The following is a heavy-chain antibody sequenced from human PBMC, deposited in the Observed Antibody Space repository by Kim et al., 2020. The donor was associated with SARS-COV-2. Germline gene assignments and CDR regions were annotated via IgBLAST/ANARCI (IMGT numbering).Heavy chain of an antibody. Sequence: NPPLKSRVTISVATSKNQFSLKLSSVTAADTAVYYCASDYGSGSYSLDYWGQGTLVTVSS. CDR3: ASDYGSGSYSLDY. J-gene: IGHJ4*02. D-gene: IGHD3-10*01. V-gene: IGHV4-59*01.